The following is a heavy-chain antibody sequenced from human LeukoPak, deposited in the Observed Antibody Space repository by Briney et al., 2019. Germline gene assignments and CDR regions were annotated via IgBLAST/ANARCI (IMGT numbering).Heavy chain of an antibody. D-gene: IGHD3-10*01. CDR2: IIPILGIA. J-gene: IGHJ6*02. CDR3: ARDRSSGSYLSYGMDV. V-gene: IGHV1-69*04. Sequence: GASVTVSCKASGGTFSSYTISWVRQAPGQGLEWMGRIIPILGIASYAQKFQGRVTITADKSTSTAYMELSSLRSEDTAVYYCARDRSSGSYLSYGMDVWGQGTTVTVSS. CDR1: GGTFSSYT.